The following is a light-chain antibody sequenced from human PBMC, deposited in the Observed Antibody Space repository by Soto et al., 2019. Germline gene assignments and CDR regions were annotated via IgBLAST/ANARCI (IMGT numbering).Light chain of an antibody. J-gene: IGLJ2*01. CDR2: EVS. CDR1: SSDVGTYKY. CDR3: SSYTSSSTLV. Sequence: QSALTQPASVSGSPGQSIPISCTGTSSDVGTYKYVSWYQQHPGKAPKLMIYEVSDRPSGVSNRFSGSKSGNTASLTISGLQAEDEADYYCSSYTSSSTLVFGGGTKLTVL. V-gene: IGLV2-14*03.